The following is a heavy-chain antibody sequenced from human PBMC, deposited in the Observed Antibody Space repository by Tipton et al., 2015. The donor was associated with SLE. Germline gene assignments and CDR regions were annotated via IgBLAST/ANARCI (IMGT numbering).Heavy chain of an antibody. CDR3: ARGYGDLGH. D-gene: IGHD4-17*01. CDR1: GFIFSNYA. CDR2: IYNGGNT. J-gene: IGHJ5*02. V-gene: IGHV3-53*05. Sequence: SLRLSCAASGFIFSNYAMHWVRQAPGKGLEWVSIIYNGGNTYYADSVKGRFTISRDNSKNTLFLQMNSLRPEDTAVYYCARGYGDLGHWGQGTLVTVSS.